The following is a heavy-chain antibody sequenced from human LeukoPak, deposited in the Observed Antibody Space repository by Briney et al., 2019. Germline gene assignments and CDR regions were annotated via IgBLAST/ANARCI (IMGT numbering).Heavy chain of an antibody. CDR3: AKDAHPTYSSGWYHYYYYMDV. D-gene: IGHD6-19*01. CDR2: IRYDGSNK. J-gene: IGHJ6*03. V-gene: IGHV3-30*02. CDR1: GFTFSSYA. Sequence: GGSLRLSCAASGFTFSSYAMHWVRQAPGKGLEWVAFIRYDGSNKYYADSVKGRFTISRDNSKNTLYLQMNSLRAEDTAVYYCAKDAHPTYSSGWYHYYYYMDVWGKGTTVTISS.